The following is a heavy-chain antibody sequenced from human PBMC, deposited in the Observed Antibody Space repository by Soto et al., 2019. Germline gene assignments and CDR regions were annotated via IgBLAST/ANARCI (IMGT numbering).Heavy chain of an antibody. CDR1: GYNFTSYG. CDR3: ARDLYYSSGRYCDHDALDI. D-gene: IGHD6-19*01. CDR2: ISPHNDRT. V-gene: IGHV1-18*01. Sequence: QVQLVQSGADVKKPGAAVKVSCKASGYNFTSYGISWVRQAPGQGLEWMGWISPHNDRTKYARRLQDRVTMTTETPTSTVYMELGSLRSDDTAVYYCARDLYYSSGRYCDHDALDIWGQGTVVTVSS. J-gene: IGHJ3*02.